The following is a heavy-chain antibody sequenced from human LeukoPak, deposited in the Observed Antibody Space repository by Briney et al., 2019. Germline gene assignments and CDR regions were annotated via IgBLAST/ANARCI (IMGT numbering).Heavy chain of an antibody. CDR2: ISSSSSYI. CDR1: GFTFSSYS. V-gene: IGHV3-21*01. Sequence: KSGGSLRLSCAASGFTFSSYSMNWVRQAPGKGLEWVSSISSSSSYIYYADSVKGRFTISRDNAKNSLYLQMNSLRAEDTAVYYCASKGVVVVAARTFDYWGQGTLVTVSS. CDR3: ASKGVVVVAARTFDY. D-gene: IGHD2-15*01. J-gene: IGHJ4*02.